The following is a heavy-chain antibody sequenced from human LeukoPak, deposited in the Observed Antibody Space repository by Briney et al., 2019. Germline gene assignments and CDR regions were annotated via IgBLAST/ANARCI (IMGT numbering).Heavy chain of an antibody. CDR2: IIPIFGTA. D-gene: IGHD3-22*01. CDR1: GGTFSSYA. CDR3: ARVRDYYDSSGYYYYFDY. Sequence: ASVKVSCKASGGTFSSYAISWVRQAPGQGLEWMGGIIPIFGTANYAQKFQGRVTITTDKSTSTAYMELSSLRSEDTAVYYCARVRDYYDSSGYYYYFDYWGQGTLVTVSS. J-gene: IGHJ4*02. V-gene: IGHV1-69*05.